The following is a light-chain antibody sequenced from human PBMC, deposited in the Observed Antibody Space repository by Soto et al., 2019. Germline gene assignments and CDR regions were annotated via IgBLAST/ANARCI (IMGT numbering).Light chain of an antibody. CDR2: AAS. V-gene: IGKV1-9*01. Sequence: IQLTQSPSSLSASVGDRVTITCRASQGINSYVAWYQQKPGKGPKLLIYAASALKSGVPSRFSGSGSGTDFTLTISSLQPEDFATYYCQQGNSYPRTVGPGTKVDI. CDR1: QGINSY. J-gene: IGKJ3*01. CDR3: QQGNSYPRT.